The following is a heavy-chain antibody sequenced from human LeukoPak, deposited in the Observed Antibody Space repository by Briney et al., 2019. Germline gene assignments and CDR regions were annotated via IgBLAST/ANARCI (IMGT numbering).Heavy chain of an antibody. D-gene: IGHD3-16*01. Sequence: SETLSLTCAVYGGSFSGYYWSWIRQPPGKGLEWIGEINHSGSTNYNPSLKSRVTISVDTSKNQFSLKLSSVTAADTAVYYCARGRKNYVWGSYVWWFDPWGQGTLVTVSS. CDR2: INHSGST. J-gene: IGHJ5*02. CDR3: ARGRKNYVWGSYVWWFDP. V-gene: IGHV4-34*01. CDR1: GGSFSGYY.